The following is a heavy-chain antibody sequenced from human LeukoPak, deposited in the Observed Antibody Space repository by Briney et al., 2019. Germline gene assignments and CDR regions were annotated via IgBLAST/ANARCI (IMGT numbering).Heavy chain of an antibody. J-gene: IGHJ4*02. V-gene: IGHV1-18*01. D-gene: IGHD6-6*01. CDR1: GYTFIDYG. CDR3: ARTPGPAARPSDY. CDR2: ISTYNGHT. Sequence: ASVKVSCKASGYTFIDYGVSWVRQAPGQGLEWMGWISTYNGHTYYAQKLQGRVTMTTDTSTSTAYMELRSLRSDDTAVYYCARTPGPAARPSDYWGQGTLVTVSS.